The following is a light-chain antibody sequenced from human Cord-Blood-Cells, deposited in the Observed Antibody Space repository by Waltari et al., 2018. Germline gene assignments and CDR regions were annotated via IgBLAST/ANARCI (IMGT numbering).Light chain of an antibody. J-gene: IGKJ4*01. CDR1: QSVSRY. V-gene: IGKV3-11*01. Sequence: EIVLTQSPATLSLSPGERVTISCSASQSVSRYLAWYQQKPGQAPRLLIYDASNRATGIPARFSGSGSGTDFTLTISSLEPEDFAVYYCQQRSNWPLLTFGGGTKVEIK. CDR3: QQRSNWPLLT. CDR2: DAS.